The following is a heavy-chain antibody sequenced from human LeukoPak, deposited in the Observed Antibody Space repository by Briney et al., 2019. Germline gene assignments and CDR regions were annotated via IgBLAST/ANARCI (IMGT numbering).Heavy chain of an antibody. Sequence: GASVKVSCKASGGTFSSYTISWVRQAPGQGLEWMGRIIPILGIANYAQKFQGRVTITADKSTSTAYMELSSLRSEDTAVYYCERVGESGSSWYGGAFDIWGQGTMVTVSS. V-gene: IGHV1-69*02. D-gene: IGHD6-13*01. J-gene: IGHJ3*02. CDR1: GGTFSSYT. CDR3: ERVGESGSSWYGGAFDI. CDR2: IIPILGIA.